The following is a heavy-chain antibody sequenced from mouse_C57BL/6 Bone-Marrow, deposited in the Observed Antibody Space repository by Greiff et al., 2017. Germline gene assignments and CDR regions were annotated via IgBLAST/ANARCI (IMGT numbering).Heavy chain of an antibody. CDR2: IDPSDSYT. V-gene: IGHV1-69*01. CDR3: ARSGYGYPYAMDY. CDR1: GYTFTSYW. Sequence: QVQLQQPGAELVMPGASVKLSCKASGYTFTSYWMHWVPQRPGQGLEWIGAIDPSDSYTNYNQKFQGKSTLTVDKSSSPAYMQLSSLTSEDSAVYYCARSGYGYPYAMDYWGQGTSVTVSS. D-gene: IGHD2-2*01. J-gene: IGHJ4*01.